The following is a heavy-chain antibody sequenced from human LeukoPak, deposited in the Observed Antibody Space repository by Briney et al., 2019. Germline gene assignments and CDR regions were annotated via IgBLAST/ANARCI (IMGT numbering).Heavy chain of an antibody. CDR2: IYHSGST. CDR1: GGSISSGDYY. Sequence: ASETLSLTCTVSGGSISSGDYYWSWIRQPPGKGLEWIGYIYHSGSTYYNPSLKCRVTISVDRSKNQFSLKLSSVTAADTAVYYCARDAVSQLELLRPGPNYFDYWGQGTLVTVSS. V-gene: IGHV4-30-2*01. D-gene: IGHD1-7*01. CDR3: ARDAVSQLELLRPGPNYFDY. J-gene: IGHJ4*02.